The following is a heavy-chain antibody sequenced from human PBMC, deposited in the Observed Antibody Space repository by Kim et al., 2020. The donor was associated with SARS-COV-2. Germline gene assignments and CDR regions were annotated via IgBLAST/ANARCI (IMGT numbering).Heavy chain of an antibody. D-gene: IGHD3-9*01. J-gene: IGHJ4*02. CDR2: IIPIFGTA. V-gene: IGHV1-69*13. Sequence: SVKVSCKASGGTFSSYAISWVRQAPGQGLEWMGGIIPIFGTANYAQKFQGRVTITADESTSTAYMELSSLRSEDTAVYYCARAHYLRYFDRTEYYFDYWGQGTLVTVSS. CDR3: ARAHYLRYFDRTEYYFDY. CDR1: GGTFSSYA.